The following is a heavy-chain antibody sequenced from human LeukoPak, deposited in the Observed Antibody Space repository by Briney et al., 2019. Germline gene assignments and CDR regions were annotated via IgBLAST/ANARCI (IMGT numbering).Heavy chain of an antibody. CDR2: IIPIFGTA. J-gene: IGHJ3*02. Sequence: ASVKVSCKASGGTFSSYAISWVRQAPGQGLEWMGGIIPIFGTANYAQKFQGRVTITTDESTSTAYMELSSLRPEDTAVYHCARGGVLRYFDWQSDAFDIWGQGTMVTVSS. V-gene: IGHV1-69*05. CDR1: GGTFSSYA. CDR3: ARGGVLRYFDWQSDAFDI. D-gene: IGHD3-9*01.